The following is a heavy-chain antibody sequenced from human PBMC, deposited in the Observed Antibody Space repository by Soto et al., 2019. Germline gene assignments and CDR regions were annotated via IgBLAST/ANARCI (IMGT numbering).Heavy chain of an antibody. CDR1: GDSVSSGDYY. CDR2: VYFSGST. D-gene: IGHD3-16*01. V-gene: IGHV4-61*08. J-gene: IGHJ5*01. CDR3: ARIPVDRYMINWSDS. Sequence: SETLSLTCSVSGDSVSSGDYYWSWIRQPPGKGLEWIGHVYFSGSTNYIPSLKSRLTMSVDTAKNQFSLKLNPVTAADTAVYYCARIPVDRYMINWSDSWGQGTQVTVSS.